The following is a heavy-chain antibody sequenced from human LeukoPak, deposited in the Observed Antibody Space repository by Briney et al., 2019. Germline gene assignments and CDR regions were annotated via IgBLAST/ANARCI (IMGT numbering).Heavy chain of an antibody. CDR2: ISSSSSYI. J-gene: IGHJ5*02. Sequence: GGSLRLSCAASGFTFSSYSTNWVRQAPGKGLEWVSSISSSSSYIYYADSVKGRFTISRDNAKNSLYLQMNSLRAEDTAVYYCARDPSSGWYLKGWFDPWGQGTLVTVSS. V-gene: IGHV3-21*01. D-gene: IGHD6-19*01. CDR1: GFTFSSYS. CDR3: ARDPSSGWYLKGWFDP.